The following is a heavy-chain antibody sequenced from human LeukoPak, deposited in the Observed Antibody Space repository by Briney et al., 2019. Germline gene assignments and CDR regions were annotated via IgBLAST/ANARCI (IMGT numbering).Heavy chain of an antibody. CDR1: GGSFSGYY. CDR2: INHSGST. J-gene: IGHJ4*02. V-gene: IGHV4-34*01. D-gene: IGHD5-12*01. CDR3: ATSFTDIVATGGGFGGYNLFDY. Sequence: SETLSLTCAVYGGSFSGYYWSWIRQPPGKGLEWIGEINHSGSTNYNPSLKSRVTISVDTSKNQFSLKLSSVTAADTAVYYCATSFTDIVATGGGFGGYNLFDYWGQGTLVTVSS.